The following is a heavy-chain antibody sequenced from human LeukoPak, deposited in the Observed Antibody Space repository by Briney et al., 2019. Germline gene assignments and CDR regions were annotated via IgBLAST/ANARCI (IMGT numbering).Heavy chain of an antibody. CDR3: ARKIGYYFLPCDS. V-gene: IGHV4-4*07. J-gene: IGHJ4*02. D-gene: IGHD3-22*01. CDR1: GGSISSYY. Sequence: PSETLTLTCTVSGGSISSYYWSWIRQPAGKGLEWIGRIYTSGSTNYNPSLKSRVTISIDTSKNQSSLNLTSVTAADTAVYYCARKIGYYFLPCDSWGQGTLVTVSS. CDR2: IYTSGST.